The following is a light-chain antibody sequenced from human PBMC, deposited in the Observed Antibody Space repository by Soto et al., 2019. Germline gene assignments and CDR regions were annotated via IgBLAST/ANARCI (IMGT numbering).Light chain of an antibody. CDR3: QRRANWPPWT. Sequence: EIVLTQSPGTLSLSPGERATLSCRASQSVSSRYLAWYQHKTGQAPRLLIYDASKRATGIPARFSGSGSGTDFTLTISSLEPEDFAVYYCQRRANWPPWTFGQGTKVDIK. J-gene: IGKJ1*01. CDR1: QSVSSRY. V-gene: IGKV3-11*01. CDR2: DAS.